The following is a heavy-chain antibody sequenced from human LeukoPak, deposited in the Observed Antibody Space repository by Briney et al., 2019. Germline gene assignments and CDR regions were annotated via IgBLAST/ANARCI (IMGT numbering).Heavy chain of an antibody. CDR1: GYTLTSYD. CDR2: MNPNSGNT. Sequence: ASVKVSCKASGYTLTSYDINWVRQATGQGLEWMGWMNPNSGNTGYAQKFQGRVTITRNTSISTAYMGLSSLRSEDTAVYYCAREIAAAAIDYWGQGTLVTVSS. D-gene: IGHD6-13*01. V-gene: IGHV1-8*03. CDR3: AREIAAAAIDY. J-gene: IGHJ4*02.